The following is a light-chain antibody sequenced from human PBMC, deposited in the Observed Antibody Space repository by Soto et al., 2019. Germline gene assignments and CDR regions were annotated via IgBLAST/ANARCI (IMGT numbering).Light chain of an antibody. J-gene: IGKJ1*01. CDR2: GSS. Sequence: EIVMTQSPDTLSVSPRQRATLSCRASQSGGSSFAWYQQKPGQAPRLLIYGSSIRATGIPARFSGRGPGTEFTLAISSLQSEDFAVYYCQQYNNWPPKTFGQGTKVEIK. CDR1: QSGGSS. V-gene: IGKV3-15*01. CDR3: QQYNNWPPKT.